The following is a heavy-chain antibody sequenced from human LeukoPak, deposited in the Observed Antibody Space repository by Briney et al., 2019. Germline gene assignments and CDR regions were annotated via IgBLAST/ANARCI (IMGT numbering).Heavy chain of an antibody. CDR1: GYSISSGYY. D-gene: IGHD3-22*01. J-gene: IGHJ5*02. CDR2: IYHSGST. Sequence: SETLSLTCTVSGYSISSGYYWGWIRQPPGKGLEWIGSIYHSGSTYYNPSLKSRVTISVDTSKNQFSLKLSSVTAADTAVYYCARVAYYYDSSGYYLAWFDPWGQRTLVNVSS. CDR3: ARVAYYYDSSGYYLAWFDP. V-gene: IGHV4-38-2*02.